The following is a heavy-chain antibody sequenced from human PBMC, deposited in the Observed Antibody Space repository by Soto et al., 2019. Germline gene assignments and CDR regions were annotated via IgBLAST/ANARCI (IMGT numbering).Heavy chain of an antibody. CDR3: ARDQAVGTAMVEHYYYGMDV. Sequence: SQTLSLTCAISGDSVSSNSAAWNWIRQSPSRGLEWLGRTYYRSKWYNDYAVSVKSRITINPETSKNQFSLQLNSVTPEDTAVYYCARDQAVGTAMVEHYYYGMDVWGQGTTVTVSS. V-gene: IGHV6-1*01. CDR1: GDSVSSNSAA. CDR2: TYYRSKWYN. J-gene: IGHJ6*02. D-gene: IGHD5-18*01.